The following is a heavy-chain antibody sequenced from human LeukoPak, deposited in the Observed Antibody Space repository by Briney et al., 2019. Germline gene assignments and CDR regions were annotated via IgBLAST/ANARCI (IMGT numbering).Heavy chain of an antibody. Sequence: ASVKVSCKASGYTFTSYYMHWVRQAPGQGLEWMGIINPSGGSTSYAQKFQGRVTMTRDMSTSTVYMELSSLRSEDTAVYYCASGRAGGKYFQHWGQGTLVTVSS. J-gene: IGHJ1*01. CDR1: GYTFTSYY. CDR3: ASGRAGGKYFQH. CDR2: INPSGGST. V-gene: IGHV1-46*01.